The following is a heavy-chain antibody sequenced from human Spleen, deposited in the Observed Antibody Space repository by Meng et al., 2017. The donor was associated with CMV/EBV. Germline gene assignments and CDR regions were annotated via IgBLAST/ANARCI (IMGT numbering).Heavy chain of an antibody. J-gene: IGHJ4*02. V-gene: IGHV1-18*01. Sequence: AQVKVSCKASGYTFTSYGISWVRQAPGQGLEWMGWISAYNGNTNYAQKLQGRVTMTTDTSTSTAYMELRSLRSDGTAVYYCARVTPTRLVDYWGQGTLVTVSS. D-gene: IGHD3-9*01. CDR2: ISAYNGNT. CDR1: GYTFTSYG. CDR3: ARVTPTRLVDY.